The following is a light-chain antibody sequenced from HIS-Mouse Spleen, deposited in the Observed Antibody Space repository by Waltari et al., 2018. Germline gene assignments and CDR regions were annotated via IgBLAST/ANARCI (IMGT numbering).Light chain of an antibody. J-gene: IGLJ2*01. CDR3: YSTDSSGNHRV. Sequence: SYELTQPPSVSVSPGQTARITCSGDALPKKYAYWYQRKSGQAPVLVIYEDSKRPSGIPGRCAGSSSGTMATLTISGAQVEDEADYYCYSTDSSGNHRVFGGGTKLTVL. CDR1: ALPKKY. V-gene: IGLV3-10*01. CDR2: EDS.